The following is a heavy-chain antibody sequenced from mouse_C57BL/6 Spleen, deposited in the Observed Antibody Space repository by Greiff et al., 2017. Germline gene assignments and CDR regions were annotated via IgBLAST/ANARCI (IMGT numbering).Heavy chain of an antibody. J-gene: IGHJ4*01. CDR1: GYTFTDYY. D-gene: IGHD1-1*01. V-gene: IGHV1-26*01. CDR2: INPNNGGT. CDR3: AREGYGGWAMDY. Sequence: EVQLQQSGPELVKPGASVKISCKASGYTFTDYYMNWVKQSHGKSLEWIGDINPNNGGTSYNQKFKGKATLTVDKSSSTAYMELRSLTSEDSAVYYCAREGYGGWAMDYWGQGTSVTVSS.